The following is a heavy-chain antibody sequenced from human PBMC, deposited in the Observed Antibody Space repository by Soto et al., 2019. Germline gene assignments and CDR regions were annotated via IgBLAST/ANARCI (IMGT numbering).Heavy chain of an antibody. CDR1: GGSITSGDYY. Sequence: TSETLSLTCTVSGGSITSGDYYWSWIRQPPGKGLEWIGYIYYSGTTYYNPSLKSRVTISLDTSKNRFSLNLRSVTAADTAVYYCALRFGTAWGQGTTVTVSS. V-gene: IGHV4-30-4*01. CDR2: IYYSGTT. J-gene: IGHJ6*02. CDR3: ALRFGTA. D-gene: IGHD5-12*01.